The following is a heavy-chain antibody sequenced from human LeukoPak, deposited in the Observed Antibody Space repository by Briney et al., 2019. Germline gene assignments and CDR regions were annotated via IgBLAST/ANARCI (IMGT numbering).Heavy chain of an antibody. CDR2: INHSGST. V-gene: IGHV4-34*01. D-gene: IGHD3-10*01. Sequence: PSETLSLTCAVYGGSLSGYYWSWIRQPPGKGLEWIGEINHSGSTNYNPSLKSRVTISVDTSKNQFSLKLSSVTAADTAVYYCARGRGSVTMVRGVSPYYYYGMDVWGQGTTVTVSS. CDR3: ARGRGSVTMVRGVSPYYYYGMDV. J-gene: IGHJ6*02. CDR1: GGSLSGYY.